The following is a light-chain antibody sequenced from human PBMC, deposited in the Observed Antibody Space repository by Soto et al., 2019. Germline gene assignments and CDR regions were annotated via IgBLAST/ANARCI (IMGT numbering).Light chain of an antibody. CDR2: DAS. Sequence: DIHMSQSPSTLSESVGDRVTITCRASQSISDWLAWYQQKPGRAPKLLIYDASILESGVPSRFGGSGSGTDFALTISSLQPDDFATSSCQQYNSTSETFGPGTKVDIK. CDR3: QQYNSTSET. J-gene: IGKJ1*01. CDR1: QSISDW. V-gene: IGKV1-5*01.